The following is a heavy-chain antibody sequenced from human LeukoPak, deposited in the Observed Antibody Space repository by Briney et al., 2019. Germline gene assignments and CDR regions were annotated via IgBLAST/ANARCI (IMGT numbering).Heavy chain of an antibody. CDR1: GYTFTGYY. D-gene: IGHD1-26*01. Sequence: ASVKVSCKASGYTFTGYYMHWVRQAPGQGLEWMGWINPNSGGTNYAQKFQGRVTMTRDTSISTAYMELSRLRSDDTAGYYCARGLWNAWEQRGGYYFDYWGQGTLVTVSS. CDR3: ARGLWNAWEQRGGYYFDY. J-gene: IGHJ4*02. CDR2: INPNSGGT. V-gene: IGHV1-2*02.